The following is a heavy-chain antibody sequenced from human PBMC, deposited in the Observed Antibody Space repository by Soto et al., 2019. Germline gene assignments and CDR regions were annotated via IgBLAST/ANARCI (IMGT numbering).Heavy chain of an antibody. CDR2: ISSSGSTI. CDR3: ARDRPYYYGSGSYSGDRLPGYYYGMDV. CDR1: GFTFSSYE. J-gene: IGHJ6*02. V-gene: IGHV3-48*03. Sequence: PGGSLRLSCAASGFTFSSYEMNWVRQAPGKGLEWVSYISSSGSTIYYADSVKGRFTISRDNAKNSLYLQMNSLRAEDTAVYYCARDRPYYYGSGSYSGDRLPGYYYGMDVWGQGTTVTVSS. D-gene: IGHD3-10*01.